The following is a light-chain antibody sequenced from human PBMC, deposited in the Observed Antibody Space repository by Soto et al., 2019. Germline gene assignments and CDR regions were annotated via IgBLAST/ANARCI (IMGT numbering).Light chain of an antibody. CDR1: QSISSY. CDR2: AAS. V-gene: IGKV1-39*01. Sequence: DIQMTQSPSSLSASVGDRVTITCRASQSISSYLNWYQQKPGKAPKLLIYAASSLQSGVPSRSSGSGSGTDFTLTISSLQPEDFATYYCQQSYSTPPWTFGQGTKV. J-gene: IGKJ1*01. CDR3: QQSYSTPPWT.